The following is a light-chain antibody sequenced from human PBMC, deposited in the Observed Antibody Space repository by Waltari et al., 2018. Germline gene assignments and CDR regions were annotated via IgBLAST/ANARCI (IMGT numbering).Light chain of an antibody. V-gene: IGKV1-6*01. CDR2: TAS. CDR1: QGIRND. CDR3: LQDYSDPRT. J-gene: IGKJ1*01. Sequence: AIQMTQSPSSLSASVGDRVTITCRASQGIRNDLGWYQQKPGDAPKLLIYTASTLQSGVPSRFSGSGSGTDFTLTITSLQPEDFATYFCLQDYSDPRTFGQGTKVEIK.